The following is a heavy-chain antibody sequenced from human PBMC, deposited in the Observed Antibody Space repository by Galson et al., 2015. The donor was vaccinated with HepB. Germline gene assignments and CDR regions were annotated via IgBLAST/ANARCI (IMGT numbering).Heavy chain of an antibody. CDR2: INHSGST. J-gene: IGHJ2*01. Sequence: SETLSLTCAVYGGSFSGYYWSWIRQPPGKGLEWIGEINHSGSTNYNPSLKSRVTISVDTSKNQFSLKLSSVTAADTAVYYCARRKGYCSSTSCLRNWYFDLWGRGTLVTVSS. V-gene: IGHV4-34*01. CDR3: ARRKGYCSSTSCLRNWYFDL. CDR1: GGSFSGYY. D-gene: IGHD2-2*01.